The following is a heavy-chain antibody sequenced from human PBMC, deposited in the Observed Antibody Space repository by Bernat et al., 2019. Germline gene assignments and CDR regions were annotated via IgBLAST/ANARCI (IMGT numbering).Heavy chain of an antibody. CDR3: VRDFYDYVWGSYRGWFDP. CDR2: IWYDGSNK. CDR1: GFTFSSYG. J-gene: IGHJ5*02. V-gene: IGHV3-33*01. D-gene: IGHD3-16*02. Sequence: QVQLVESGGGVVQPGRSLRLSCAASGFTFSSYGMHWVRQAPGKGLEWVAVIWYDGSNKYYADSVKGRFTISRDNSKNTLYLQMNSLRAEDTAVYYCVRDFYDYVWGSYRGWFDPWGQGTLVTVSS.